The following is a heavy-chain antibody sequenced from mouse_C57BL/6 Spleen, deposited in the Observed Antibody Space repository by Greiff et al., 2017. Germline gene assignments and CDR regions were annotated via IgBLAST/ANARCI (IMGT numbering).Heavy chain of an antibody. CDR2: IDPESGGT. Sequence: QVQLQQPGAELVRPGASVTLSCKASGYTFTDYEMHWVKQTPVHGLEWIGAIDPESGGTAYNEKFKGKAILTADKSSSTAYMELRSLTSEDSAVYYCTRNCGSSPFAYWGQGTLVTVSA. V-gene: IGHV1-15*01. CDR1: GYTFTDYE. J-gene: IGHJ3*01. D-gene: IGHD1-1*01. CDR3: TRNCGSSPFAY.